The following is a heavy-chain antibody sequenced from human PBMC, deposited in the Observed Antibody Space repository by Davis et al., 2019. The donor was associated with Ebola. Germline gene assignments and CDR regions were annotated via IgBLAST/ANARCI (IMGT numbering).Heavy chain of an antibody. CDR2: INAGNGNT. D-gene: IGHD6-13*01. CDR3: ARGSAALYSSSWYYFDY. J-gene: IGHJ4*02. CDR1: GYTFTSYA. V-gene: IGHV1-3*01. Sequence: AASVKVSCKASGYTFTSYAMHWVRQAPGQRLEWMGWINAGNGNTKYSQKFQGRVTITRDTSASTAYMELSSLRSEDTAVYYCARGSAALYSSSWYYFDYWGQGTLVTVSS.